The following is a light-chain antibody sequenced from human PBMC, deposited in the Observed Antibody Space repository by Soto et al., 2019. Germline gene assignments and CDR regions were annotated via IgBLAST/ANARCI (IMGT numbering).Light chain of an antibody. Sequence: EIVLTQSPGPLSLSPGERATLSCRASQSVSSSYLAWYQQKPGQAPSLLIYGASSRATGIPDRFSGSGSGTEFTLTVDRLEPEDFAVYYCHQYGSSPQTFGRGTKVDIK. V-gene: IGKV3-20*01. CDR2: GAS. CDR1: QSVSSSY. J-gene: IGKJ1*01. CDR3: HQYGSSPQT.